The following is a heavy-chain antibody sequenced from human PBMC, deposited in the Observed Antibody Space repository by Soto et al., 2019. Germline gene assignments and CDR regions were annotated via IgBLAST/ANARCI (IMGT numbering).Heavy chain of an antibody. J-gene: IGHJ4*02. D-gene: IGHD3-16*01. CDR2: ISSSSSYT. CDR1: GFTFSDYY. CDR3: ARVSGDYVWGSGYFDY. V-gene: IGHV3-11*06. Sequence: GGSLRLSCAASGFTFSDYYMSWIRQAPGKGLEWVSYISSSSSYTNYADSVKGRFTISRDNAKNSLYLQMNSLRAEDTAVYYCARVSGDYVWGSGYFDYWGQGTLVTVSS.